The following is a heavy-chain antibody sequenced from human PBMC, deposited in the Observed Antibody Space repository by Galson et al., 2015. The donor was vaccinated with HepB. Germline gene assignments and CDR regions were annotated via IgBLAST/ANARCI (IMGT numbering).Heavy chain of an antibody. CDR1: RFTFSSYS. CDR2: ISSSSSYI. J-gene: IGHJ4*02. Sequence: SLRLSCAASRFTFSSYSMNWVRQAPGKGLEWVSSISSSSSYIYYADSVKGRFTISRDNAKNSLYLQMSSLRAEDTAVYYCARVAMAHLYSYGLDYWGQGTLATVSS. D-gene: IGHD5-18*01. CDR3: ARVAMAHLYSYGLDY. V-gene: IGHV3-21*01.